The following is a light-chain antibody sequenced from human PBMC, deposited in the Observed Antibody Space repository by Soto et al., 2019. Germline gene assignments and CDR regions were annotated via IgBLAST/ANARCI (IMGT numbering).Light chain of an antibody. J-gene: IGLJ7*01. CDR3: QTWGTAIHAV. CDR2: LNSGGSH. CDR1: SGHTTYD. V-gene: IGLV4-69*01. Sequence: QSVLTQSPSASASLGASVQLTCTLSSGHTTYDIAWHQQQPAKGPRFLMRLNSGGSHIKGDGIPDRFSGSSSGAERYLTISSLQSEDEAAYYCQTWGTAIHAVFGGGTQLTVL.